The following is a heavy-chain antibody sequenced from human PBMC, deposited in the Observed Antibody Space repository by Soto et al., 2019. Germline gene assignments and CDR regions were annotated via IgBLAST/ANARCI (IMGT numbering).Heavy chain of an antibody. J-gene: IGHJ4*02. CDR1: GGTLSSQG. Sequence: QVQLVQSGAEVKKPGSSVKVSCKASGGTLSSQGFNWVRQAPGQGLEWMGGSIPMFGITNHTQKFQDRITITADASTSTVYMELRSLRSDDTAVYYCASDRGYGLVNWGEGTLFTVSS. CDR3: ASDRGYGLVN. CDR2: SIPMFGIT. D-gene: IGHD2-15*01. V-gene: IGHV1-69*12.